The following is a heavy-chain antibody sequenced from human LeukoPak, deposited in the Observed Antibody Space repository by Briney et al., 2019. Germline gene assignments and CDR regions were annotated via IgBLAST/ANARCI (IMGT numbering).Heavy chain of an antibody. CDR2: INAGNGNT. V-gene: IGHV1-3*01. D-gene: IGHD6-19*01. CDR1: GYTFTNYA. Sequence: GASVKVSCKASGYTFTNYAIHWVRQAPGQGPEWMGWINAGNGNTKYLQKLQGRVTITRDTSASAAYMDLSSLRSEDTAVYYCAGGTWERSGWYYFDYWGQGTLVTVSS. J-gene: IGHJ4*02. CDR3: AGGTWERSGWYYFDY.